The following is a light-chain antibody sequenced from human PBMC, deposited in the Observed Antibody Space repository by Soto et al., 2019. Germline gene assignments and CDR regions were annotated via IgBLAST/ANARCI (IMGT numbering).Light chain of an antibody. CDR1: QSVSSS. J-gene: IGKJ2*01. CDR2: VAS. Sequence: EIVLTQSPATLSLSPGERATLSCTASQSVSSSLDWYQQKPGQAPRLLIYVASNRATGIPATFSGSGSGTDVTLSISSLEPEDFAVYYCQQRSNWPRTFGQGTKLEIK. V-gene: IGKV3-11*01. CDR3: QQRSNWPRT.